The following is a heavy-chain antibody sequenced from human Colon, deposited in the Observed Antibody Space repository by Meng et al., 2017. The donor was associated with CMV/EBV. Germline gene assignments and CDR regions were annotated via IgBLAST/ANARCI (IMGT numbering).Heavy chain of an antibody. J-gene: IGHJ4*02. CDR3: AKDSGHSNTKQDY. CDR2: LSGSGGTV. CDR1: GFTFSSYA. V-gene: IGHV3-23*01. Sequence: ASGFTFSSYARTWVRKAPGKGLEWVSGLSGSGGTVHYADSVEGRFIISRDNSKNTVYLQMSSLRVEDTALYYCAKDSGHSNTKQDYWGQGTLVTVSS. D-gene: IGHD6-13*01.